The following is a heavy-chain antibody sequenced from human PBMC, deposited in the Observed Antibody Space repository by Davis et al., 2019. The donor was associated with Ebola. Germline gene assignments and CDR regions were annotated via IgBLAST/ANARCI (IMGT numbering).Heavy chain of an antibody. Sequence: AASVKVSCKASGYTFTSYYMHWVRQAPGQGLEWMGIINPSGGSTSYGQKFQGRVTMTRDTSTSTVYMELSSLRSEDTAVYYCAREALAAAGTGALDYWGQGTLVTVSS. CDR2: INPSGGST. CDR1: GYTFTSYY. J-gene: IGHJ4*02. CDR3: AREALAAAGTGALDY. V-gene: IGHV1-46*01. D-gene: IGHD6-13*01.